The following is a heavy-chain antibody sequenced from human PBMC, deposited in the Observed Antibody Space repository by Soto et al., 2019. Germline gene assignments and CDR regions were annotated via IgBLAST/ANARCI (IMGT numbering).Heavy chain of an antibody. CDR2: ITPMFGTA. Sequence: LVQSGAEVKKPGSPVKVSGDVAGGTFFISHTFRWVRQAPGHGPEWMGGITPMFGTAKYAQRFQGRVTITADASTTSAYLDLSRLTSEATAVYYCTREGNYGDCNVCGQGALVYVSS. CDR3: TREGNYGDCNV. D-gene: IGHD4-17*01. V-gene: IGHV1-69*01. CDR1: GGTFFISHT. J-gene: IGHJ4*02.